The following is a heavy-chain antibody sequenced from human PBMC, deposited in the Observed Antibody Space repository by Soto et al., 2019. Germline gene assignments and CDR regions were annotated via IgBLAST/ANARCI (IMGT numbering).Heavy chain of an antibody. J-gene: IGHJ3*02. CDR3: ASGEAWTDEAFDI. CDR2: IWKDENKK. D-gene: IGHD5-12*01. V-gene: IGHV3-33*01. CDR1: GFGVSNYG. Sequence: QVQLVESGGGVVQPGESLRLSCAASGFGVSNYGMHWVRQAPGKGLEWVAVIWKDENKKYYRDSVKGRFTISRDNSKNTVERQMSSLSGKDTAVYYCASGEAWTDEAFDIWCQGTMVTVSS.